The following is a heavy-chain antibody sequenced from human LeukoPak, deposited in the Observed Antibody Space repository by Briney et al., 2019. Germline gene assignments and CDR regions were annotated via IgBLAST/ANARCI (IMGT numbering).Heavy chain of an antibody. CDR2: IYPRDGST. Sequence: ASVKVSCKASGYTFTSNYIHWVRQAPGQELEWMGMIYPRDGSTSYAQKFQGRVTVTRDTPTSTVHMELSGLRSEDTAVYYCARDQEGFDYWGQGTLVTVSS. CDR3: ARDQEGFDY. J-gene: IGHJ4*02. V-gene: IGHV1-46*01. CDR1: GYTFTSNY.